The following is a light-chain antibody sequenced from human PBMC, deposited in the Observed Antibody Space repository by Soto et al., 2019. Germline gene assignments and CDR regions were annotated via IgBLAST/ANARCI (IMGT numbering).Light chain of an antibody. Sequence: QPVLTQPPSVSGAPGQRVTISCTGSSSNIGAGYDVHWYQQLPGTAPKLLIYGNSNRPSVVPDRFSGSKSGTSAPLTITGLPAEDEDDYYGQSYDSRLSRYVFGTGTKLTVL. J-gene: IGLJ1*01. V-gene: IGLV1-40*01. CDR3: QSYDSRLSRYV. CDR2: GNS. CDR1: SSNIGAGYD.